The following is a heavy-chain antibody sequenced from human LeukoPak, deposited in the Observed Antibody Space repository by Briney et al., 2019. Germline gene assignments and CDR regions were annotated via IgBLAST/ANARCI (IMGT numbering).Heavy chain of an antibody. CDR1: GYSISIGYY. J-gene: IGHJ5*02. V-gene: IGHV4-38-2*02. Sequence: SETLSLTCTVSGYSISIGYYWGWIRQPPGKGREWIGSIYHSGSTYYNPSLNSRVTISVDTSKNQYSLKLSSVTAADTAVYYCARSITIFGVVIEGNWFDPWGQGTLVTVSS. CDR3: ARSITIFGVVIEGNWFDP. D-gene: IGHD3-3*01. CDR2: IYHSGST.